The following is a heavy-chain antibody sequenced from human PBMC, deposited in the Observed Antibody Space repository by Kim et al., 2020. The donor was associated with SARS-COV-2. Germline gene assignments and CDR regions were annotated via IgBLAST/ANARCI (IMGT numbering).Heavy chain of an antibody. CDR2: IQHSEKT. CDR3: ARDNLVVAGLGNWFDP. CDR1: GYSISSDYY. Sequence: SETLSLTCTVSGYSISSDYYWGWVRQPPGKGLEWIGSIQHSEKTYYNPSLKSRVAISVDTSKNQFSLKLKSVTAADTAVYYCARDNLVVAGLGNWFDPWGQGTLVTVSS. D-gene: IGHD2-15*01. V-gene: IGHV4-38-2*02. J-gene: IGHJ5*02.